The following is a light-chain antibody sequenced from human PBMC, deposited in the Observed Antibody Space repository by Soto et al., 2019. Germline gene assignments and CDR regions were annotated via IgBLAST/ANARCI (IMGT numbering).Light chain of an antibody. CDR3: GTWDSSLSVGGV. J-gene: IGLJ3*02. Sequence: QSLLTQPPSVSAAPGQKVTISCAGSSSNIGNNYVSWYQQLPGTAPKLLIYENNKRPSGIPDRFSGSKSGTSATLGITGLQTGDEADYYCGTWDSSLSVGGVFGGGTKVTVL. V-gene: IGLV1-51*02. CDR2: ENN. CDR1: SSNIGNNY.